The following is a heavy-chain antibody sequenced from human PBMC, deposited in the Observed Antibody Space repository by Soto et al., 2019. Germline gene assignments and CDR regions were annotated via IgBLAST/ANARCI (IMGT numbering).Heavy chain of an antibody. J-gene: IGHJ5*02. CDR2: IDHSGST. V-gene: IGHV4-38-2*02. CDR3: ARDWGSGYDHFEP. CDR1: GYSISSGFS. D-gene: IGHD5-12*01. Sequence: PSETLSLTCAVSGYSISSGFSWGWIRQPPGKGLEWIGSIDHSGSTHYNASLKIRLSISLDTSKNQFSLKLRSVTAADTAVYYCARDWGSGYDHFEPWGQGTLVTVS.